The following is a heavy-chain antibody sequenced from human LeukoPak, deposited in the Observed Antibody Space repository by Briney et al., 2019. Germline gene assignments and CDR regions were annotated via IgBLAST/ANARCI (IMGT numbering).Heavy chain of an antibody. CDR2: MYYSGNT. CDR1: GGSISSSSYY. Sequence: PSETLSLTCTVSGGSISSSSYYWAWIRQLPGKGLEWIGSMYYSGNTYYNPSLKSRVTISADTSKNQFSMKLSSVTAADTAVYYCGRCSSGSYNWFDPWGQGTLVTVSS. J-gene: IGHJ5*02. D-gene: IGHD1-26*01. CDR3: GRCSSGSYNWFDP. V-gene: IGHV4-39*01.